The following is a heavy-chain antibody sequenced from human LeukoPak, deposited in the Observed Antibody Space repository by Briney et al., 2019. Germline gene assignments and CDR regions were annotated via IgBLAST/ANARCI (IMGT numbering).Heavy chain of an antibody. Sequence: PSETLSLTCTVSGGSISSYYWSWIRQPPGKGLEWIGYVYYSGSTSYSPSLKSRVTISVDTSKNQFSLKLSSVTAADAAVYYCARGPGSGTYWAFDYWGQGTLVTVSS. CDR3: ARGPGSGTYWAFDY. D-gene: IGHD1-26*01. CDR2: VYYSGST. CDR1: GGSISSYY. J-gene: IGHJ4*02. V-gene: IGHV4-59*01.